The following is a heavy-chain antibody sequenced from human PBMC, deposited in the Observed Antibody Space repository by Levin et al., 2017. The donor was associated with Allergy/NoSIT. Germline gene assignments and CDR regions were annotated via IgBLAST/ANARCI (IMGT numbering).Heavy chain of an antibody. Sequence: SLKISCAASGFTFDDYAMHWVRQAPGKGLEWVSGISWNSGSIGYADSVKGRFTISRDNAKNSLYLQMNSLRTEDTALYYCARDNIGLPDAFDIWGDGTMVIVSS. V-gene: IGHV3-9*01. D-gene: IGHD3-10*01. CDR2: ISWNSGSI. CDR1: GFTFDDYA. J-gene: IGHJ3*02. CDR3: ARDNIGLPDAFDI.